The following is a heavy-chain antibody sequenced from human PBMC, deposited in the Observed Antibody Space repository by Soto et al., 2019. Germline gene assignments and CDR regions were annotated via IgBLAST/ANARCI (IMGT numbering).Heavy chain of an antibody. CDR3: ARDLNWSFDY. D-gene: IGHD1-1*01. CDR2: INTDGSGT. V-gene: IGHV3-74*01. J-gene: IGHJ4*02. Sequence: PGGSLRLSCAASGFTFSSDWMHWVRQAPGKGLVWVSRINTDGSGTTYADSVKGRFTISRDNDRNSLYLQMSSLRADDTAVYYCARDLNWSFDYWGRGTLVTVSS. CDR1: GFTFSSDW.